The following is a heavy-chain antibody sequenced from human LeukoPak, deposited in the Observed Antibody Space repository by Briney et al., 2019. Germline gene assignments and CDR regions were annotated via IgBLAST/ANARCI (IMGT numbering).Heavy chain of an antibody. CDR2: ISWNSGST. Sequence: PGRSLRLSCAASGFTFDDYVMHWVRQAPGKGLEWVSGISWNSGSTGYADSVKGRFTISRDNAKNSLYLQINSLRAEDMALYYCAKGYTAMVPGYFDYWGQGTLVTVSS. CDR3: AKGYTAMVPGYFDY. D-gene: IGHD5-18*01. CDR1: GFTFDDYV. J-gene: IGHJ4*02. V-gene: IGHV3-9*03.